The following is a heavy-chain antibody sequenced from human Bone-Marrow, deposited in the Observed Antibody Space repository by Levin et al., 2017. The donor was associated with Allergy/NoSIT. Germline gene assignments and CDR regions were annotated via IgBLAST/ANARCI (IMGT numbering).Heavy chain of an antibody. J-gene: IGHJ5*02. CDR3: TRDNRMPVGGTGWFDP. CDR1: GYVFATHY. Sequence: ASVKVSCKTSGYVFATHYMHWVRQAPRQGLEWMGLIDPSGGATTYAQNFQGRVTVTRDASTATVYLELTNLTSEDTGIYYCTRDNRMPVGGTGWFDPWGQGTLVTVFS. V-gene: IGHV1-46*03. CDR2: IDPSGGAT. D-gene: IGHD4-23*01.